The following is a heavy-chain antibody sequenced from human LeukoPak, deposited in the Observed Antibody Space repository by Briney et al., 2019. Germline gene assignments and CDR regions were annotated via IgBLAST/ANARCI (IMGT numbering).Heavy chain of an antibody. CDR2: INPNSGGT. CDR1: GYTFTGYY. V-gene: IGHV1-2*02. D-gene: IGHD3-10*01. CDR3: ARGSSRSFDI. Sequence: ASVKVSCKASGYTFTGYYMHWVRQAPGQGLEWMGWINPNSGGTNYAQKFQGRVTMTRDTSINTAYMELSSLRFEDTAVYYCARGSSRSFDIWGLGTMVTVSP. J-gene: IGHJ3*02.